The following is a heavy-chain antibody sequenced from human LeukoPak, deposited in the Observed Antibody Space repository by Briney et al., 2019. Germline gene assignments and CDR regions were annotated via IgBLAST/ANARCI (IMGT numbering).Heavy chain of an antibody. Sequence: PGGSLRLSCAASGFTLSSHWMSWVRQAPGKGLEWVANINQDESEKYYVDSVKGRFTISRDNDTAIYFCARCNSFEPRWCDWFDSWGQGTLVTVSS. V-gene: IGHV3-7*01. J-gene: IGHJ5*01. CDR1: GFTLSSHW. CDR3: S. D-gene: IGHD3-3*01. CDR2: INQDESEK.